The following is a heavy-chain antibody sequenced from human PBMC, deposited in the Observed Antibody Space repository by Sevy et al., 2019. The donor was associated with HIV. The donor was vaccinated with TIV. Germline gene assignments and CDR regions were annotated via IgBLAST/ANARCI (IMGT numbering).Heavy chain of an antibody. J-gene: IGHJ6*02. CDR3: ARDCSSTSCLWGLDV. D-gene: IGHD2-2*01. CDR1: GFTVSSNY. CDR2: IKRDGSEK. V-gene: IGHV3-7*03. Sequence: GGSLRLSCAVSGFTVSSNYMTWVRQAPGKGLEWVANIKRDGSEKYYMASVKGRFTISRDNAKNSLYLQINSLRAEDTAMYYCARDCSSTSCLWGLDVWGQGTTVTVSS.